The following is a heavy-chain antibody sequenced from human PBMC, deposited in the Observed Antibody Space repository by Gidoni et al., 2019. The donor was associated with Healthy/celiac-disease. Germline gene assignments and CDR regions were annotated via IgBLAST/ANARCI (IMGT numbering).Heavy chain of an antibody. CDR1: LCTFSIYA. CDR2: IIPIFGTA. D-gene: IGHD6-6*01. CDR3: ARDAPTSSHFDY. V-gene: IGHV1-69*19. J-gene: IGHJ4*02. Sequence: QVQLVQSGAAVKKPGSSVKVSCNASLCTFSIYAIIWVRQAPGQGLEWMGGIIPIFGTANYAQKFQGRVTITADEYTSTAYMELSSLRSEDTAVYYCARDAPTSSHFDYWGQGTLVTVSS.